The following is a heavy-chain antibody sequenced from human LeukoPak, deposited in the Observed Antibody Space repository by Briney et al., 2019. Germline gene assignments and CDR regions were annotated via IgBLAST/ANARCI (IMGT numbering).Heavy chain of an antibody. CDR2: IRYDGSNK. J-gene: IGHJ4*02. CDR3: AKGTAPLPGY. D-gene: IGHD1-14*01. Sequence: PGGSLRLSCAASGFTFSSYGMHWVRQAPGKGLEWVAFIRYDGSNKYYADSVKGRFTISRDNSKNTLYLHVNSLRPEDTAVYYCAKGTAPLPGYWGQGTLVTVSS. CDR1: GFTFSSYG. V-gene: IGHV3-30*02.